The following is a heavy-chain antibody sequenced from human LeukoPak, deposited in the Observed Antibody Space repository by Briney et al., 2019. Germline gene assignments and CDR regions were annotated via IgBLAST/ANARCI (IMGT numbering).Heavy chain of an antibody. V-gene: IGHV4-59*12. CDR2: IYYSGST. CDR3: ARGPRWLQDYFNY. J-gene: IGHJ4*02. CDR1: GGSISPYY. Sequence: PSETLSLTCTVSGGSISPYYWSWIRQSPGKGLEWIGNIYYSGSTNYTPSLESRVTISVDTSKNQFSLKLNSVTAADTAVYYCARGPRWLQDYFNYWGQGTLVTVSS. D-gene: IGHD5-24*01.